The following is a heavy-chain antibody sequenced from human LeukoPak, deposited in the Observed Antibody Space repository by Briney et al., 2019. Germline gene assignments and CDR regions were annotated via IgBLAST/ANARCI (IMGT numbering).Heavy chain of an antibody. Sequence: GASVKVSCKAFGYTFTSYYMHWVRQAPGQGLEWMGIINPSGGSTSYAQKFQGRVTLTRDTSTSTVYMELSSLRSEDTAVYYCARESVVGDTNPDYYYGMDVWGQGTTVTVSS. CDR2: INPSGGST. J-gene: IGHJ6*02. D-gene: IGHD1-26*01. V-gene: IGHV1-46*01. CDR1: GYTFTSYY. CDR3: ARESVVGDTNPDYYYGMDV.